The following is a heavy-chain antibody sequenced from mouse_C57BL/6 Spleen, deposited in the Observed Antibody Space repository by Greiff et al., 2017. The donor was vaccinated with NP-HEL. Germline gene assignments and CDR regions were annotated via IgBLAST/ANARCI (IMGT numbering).Heavy chain of an antibody. CDR1: GFNIKDYY. D-gene: IGHD1-1*01. V-gene: IGHV14-2*01. J-gene: IGHJ4*01. CDR3: ARHYFGSSHYAMDY. Sequence: EVQLQQSGAELVKPGASVKLSCTASGFNIKDYYMHWVKQRTEQGLEWIGRIDPEDGETKYAPKFQGKATITADNTSNPAYLQLNSLTSEDTAVYYCARHYFGSSHYAMDYWGQGTSVTVSS. CDR2: IDPEDGET.